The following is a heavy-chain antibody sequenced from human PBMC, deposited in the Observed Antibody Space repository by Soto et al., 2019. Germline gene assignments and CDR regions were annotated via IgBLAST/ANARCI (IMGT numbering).Heavy chain of an antibody. Sequence: SETLSLTCAVYCGSFSGYYWSWIRQPPGKGLEWIGEINHSGSTNYNPSLKSRVTISVDTSKNQFSLKLSSVTAADTAVYYCARNGQTYDYYFFDNWGQGTLVTVSS. V-gene: IGHV4-34*01. CDR1: CGSFSGYY. D-gene: IGHD5-12*01. CDR3: ARNGQTYDYYFFDN. CDR2: INHSGST. J-gene: IGHJ4*02.